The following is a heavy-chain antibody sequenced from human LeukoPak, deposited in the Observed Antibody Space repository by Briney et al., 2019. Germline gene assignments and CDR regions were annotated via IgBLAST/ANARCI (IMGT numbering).Heavy chain of an antibody. CDR2: IYTSGST. J-gene: IGHJ5*02. CDR1: GGSISSGSYY. D-gene: IGHD3-22*01. V-gene: IGHV4-61*02. Sequence: PSETLSLTCTVSGGSISSGSYYWSWIRQPAGKGLEWIGRIYTSGSTNYNPSLKSRVTISVDTSKNQFSLKLSSVTAADTAVYYCARDRRNLDYYDSSGLPRNWFDPWGQGTLVTVSS. CDR3: ARDRRNLDYYDSSGLPRNWFDP.